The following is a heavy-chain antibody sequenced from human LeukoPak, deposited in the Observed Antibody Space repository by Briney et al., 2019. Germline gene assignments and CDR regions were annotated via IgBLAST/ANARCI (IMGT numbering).Heavy chain of an antibody. CDR2: ISSSSSYI. D-gene: IGHD6-19*01. CDR1: GFTLSSYS. V-gene: IGHV3-21*01. CDR3: VRAVAGYFDY. J-gene: IGHJ4*02. Sequence: GGSLRLSCAASGFTLSSYSMNWVRQAPGKGLEWVSSISSSSSYIYYADSVKGRFTISRDNAKNSLYLQMNSLRAEDTAVYYCVRAVAGYFDYWGQGTLVTVSS.